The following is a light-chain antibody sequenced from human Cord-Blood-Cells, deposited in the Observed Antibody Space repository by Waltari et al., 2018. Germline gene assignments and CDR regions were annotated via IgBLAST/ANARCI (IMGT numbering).Light chain of an antibody. V-gene: IGKV1-5*01. J-gene: IGKJ1*01. Sequence: DIQMTQSPSTLSASVGDRVTIPCWASQSISSWLDWYQQKPGKAPKFLIYDASSLDSGVLSRFSGSGYGTQFTLTINSLQPDAFATYYCQQYNSYFGQGTKVEIK. CDR3: QQYNSY. CDR2: DAS. CDR1: QSISSW.